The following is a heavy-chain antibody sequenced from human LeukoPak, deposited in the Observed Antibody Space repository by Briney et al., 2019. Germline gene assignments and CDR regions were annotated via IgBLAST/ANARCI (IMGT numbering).Heavy chain of an antibody. V-gene: IGHV3-23*01. D-gene: IGHD6-13*01. CDR3: AKVIMGIAAAGTGRYFYY. J-gene: IGHJ4*02. CDR1: GFTFSSYA. Sequence: GGSLRLSCAASGFTFSSYAMSWVRQAPGKGLEWVSAISGSGGSTYYADSVKGRFTISRDNSKNTLYLQMNSLRAEDTAVYYCAKVIMGIAAAGTGRYFYYWGQGTLVTVSS. CDR2: ISGSGGST.